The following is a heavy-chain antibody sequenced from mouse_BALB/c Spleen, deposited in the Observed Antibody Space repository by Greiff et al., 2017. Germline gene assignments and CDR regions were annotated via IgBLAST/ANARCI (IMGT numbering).Heavy chain of an antibody. CDR3: AREGRFHYYAMDY. CDR2: ISSGGSYT. CDR1: GFTFSSYA. Sequence: EVQGVESGGGLVKPGGSLKLSCAASGFTFSSYAMSWVRQSPEKRLEWVAEISSGGSYTYYPDTVTGRFTISRDNAKNTLYLEMSSLRSEDTAMYYCAREGRFHYYAMDYWGQGTSVTVSS. V-gene: IGHV5-9-4*01. J-gene: IGHJ4*01.